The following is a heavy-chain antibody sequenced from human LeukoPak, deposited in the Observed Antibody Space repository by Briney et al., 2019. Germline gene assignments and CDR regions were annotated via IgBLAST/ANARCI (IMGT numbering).Heavy chain of an antibody. CDR1: GFTFSSYS. D-gene: IGHD4-11*01. V-gene: IGHV3-48*01. J-gene: IGHJ6*03. CDR3: ARVTVTTDYYYYMDV. CDR2: ISSSSSTI. Sequence: GGSLRLSSAASGFTFSSYSMNWVRQAPGKGLEWVSYISSSSSTIYYADSVKGRFTISRDNAKNSLYLQMNSLRAEDTAVYYCARVTVTTDYYYYMDVWGKGTTVTISS.